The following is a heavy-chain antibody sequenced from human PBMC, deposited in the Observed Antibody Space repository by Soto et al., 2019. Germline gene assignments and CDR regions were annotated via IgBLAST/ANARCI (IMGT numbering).Heavy chain of an antibody. J-gene: IGHJ4*02. CDR2: ISYDGSNK. Sequence: PGGSLRLSCAASGFTFSSYGIHWVRQAPGKGLEWVAVISYDGSNKYYADSVKGRFTISRDNSKNTLYLQMNSLRAEDTAVYYCAKDYYDFWNGYYSVFFDYWGQGTLVTVSS. CDR3: AKDYYDFWNGYYSVFFDY. D-gene: IGHD3-3*01. CDR1: GFTFSSYG. V-gene: IGHV3-30*18.